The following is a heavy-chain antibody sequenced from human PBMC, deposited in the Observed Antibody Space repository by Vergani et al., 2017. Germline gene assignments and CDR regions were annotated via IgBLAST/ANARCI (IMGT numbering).Heavy chain of an antibody. CDR2: IIPIFGTA. J-gene: IGHJ4*02. CDR3: QQSGFGSGSSYFDY. D-gene: IGHD3-10*01. V-gene: IGHV1-69*06. CDR1: GYTFTGYY. Sequence: QVQLVQSGAEVKKPGASVKVSCKASGYTFTGYYMHWVRQAPGQGLEWMGGIIPIFGTANYAQKFQGRVTITADKSTSTAYMELSSLRSEDTAVYYCQQSGFGSGSSYFDYWGQGTLVTVSS.